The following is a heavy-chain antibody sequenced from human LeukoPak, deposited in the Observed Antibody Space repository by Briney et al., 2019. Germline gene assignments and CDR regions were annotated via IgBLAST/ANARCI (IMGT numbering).Heavy chain of an antibody. Sequence: PSETLSLTCTVSGYSISSGYYWGWIRQPPEKGLEWIGSIYHSGSTYYNPSLKSRVTISVDTSKNQFSLKLSSVTAADTAVYYCARSVEMATFDYWGQGTLVTVSS. D-gene: IGHD5-24*01. V-gene: IGHV4-38-2*02. J-gene: IGHJ4*02. CDR2: IYHSGST. CDR3: ARSVEMATFDY. CDR1: GYSISSGYY.